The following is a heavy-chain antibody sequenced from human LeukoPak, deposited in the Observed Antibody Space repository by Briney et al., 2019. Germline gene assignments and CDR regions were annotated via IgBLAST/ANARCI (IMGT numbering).Heavy chain of an antibody. V-gene: IGHV3-15*01. CDR3: TTEPDYDHILTFLYY. Sequence: GGSLRLSCEASGFSFKDAWQSWVRQAPGKGLEWVGRIKSTSDGETIDYAAPVKGRFTISRDDSINTLYLQMDNLKSEDTAVYFCTTEPDYDHILTFLYYWGQGTLVTVSS. D-gene: IGHD3-9*01. CDR1: GFSFKDAW. J-gene: IGHJ4*02. CDR2: IKSTSDGETI.